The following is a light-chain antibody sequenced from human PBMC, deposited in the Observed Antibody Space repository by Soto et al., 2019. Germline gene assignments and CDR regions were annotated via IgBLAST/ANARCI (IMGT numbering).Light chain of an antibody. Sequence: EVVLTQSPGTLSLSPGERATLSCRASQSVSSSYLAWYQQKPGQAPRLLIFGASSRATGIPDRFSGSGSGTDFTLTISRLEPEDFAVYYCQQYDHSTTWTFGQGTKVEIK. CDR1: QSVSSSY. CDR3: QQYDHSTTWT. CDR2: GAS. J-gene: IGKJ1*01. V-gene: IGKV3-20*01.